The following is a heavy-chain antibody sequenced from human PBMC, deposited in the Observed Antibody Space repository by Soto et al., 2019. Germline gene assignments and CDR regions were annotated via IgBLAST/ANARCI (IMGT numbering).Heavy chain of an antibody. CDR1: GFTFSSYA. J-gene: IGHJ4*02. V-gene: IGHV3-23*01. D-gene: IGHD3-9*01. CDR3: APNYDILTGYSLFHY. Sequence: PGGSLRLSCAASGFTFSSYAMSWVRQAPGKGLEWVSAISGSGGSTYYADSVKGRFTISRDNSKNTLYLQMNSLRAEDTAVYYCAPNYDILTGYSLFHYWGQGTLVTGSS. CDR2: ISGSGGST.